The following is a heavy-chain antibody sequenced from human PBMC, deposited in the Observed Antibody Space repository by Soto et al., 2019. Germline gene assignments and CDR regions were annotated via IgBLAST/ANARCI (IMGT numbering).Heavy chain of an antibody. V-gene: IGHV2-70*04. J-gene: IGHJ5*02. CDR1: GFSLSTSGMR. Sequence: SGPTLVNPTQTLTLTCTFPGFSLSTSGMRVSWIRQPPGKALQWLARIDWDDDKFYTTSLRTRLTISKDTSKNQVVLTMTNMDPVDTATYYCAKTGTDGSWFDPWGQGTLVTVPQ. CDR2: IDWDDDK. D-gene: IGHD1-1*01. CDR3: AKTGTDGSWFDP.